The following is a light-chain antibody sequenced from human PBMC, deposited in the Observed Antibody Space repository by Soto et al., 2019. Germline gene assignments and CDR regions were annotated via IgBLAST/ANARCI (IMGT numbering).Light chain of an antibody. Sequence: EIVLTQSPGTLSLSPGERATLSCSASQSVSSSYLAWYQQKPGQAPRLVIYGASSRATGIPDRFSGSGSGTDFTLTISRLEPEDFAVYYCQQYGSSLITFGQGTRLEIK. J-gene: IGKJ5*01. V-gene: IGKV3-20*01. CDR1: QSVSSSY. CDR3: QQYGSSLIT. CDR2: GAS.